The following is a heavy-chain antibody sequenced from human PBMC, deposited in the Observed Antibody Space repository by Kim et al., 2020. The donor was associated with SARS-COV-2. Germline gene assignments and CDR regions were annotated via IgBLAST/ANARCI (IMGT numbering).Heavy chain of an antibody. CDR2: IYYSGST. Sequence: SETLSLTCTVSGGSISSSSYYWGWIRQPPGKGLEWIGSIYYSGSTYYNPSLKSRVTISVDTSKNQFSLKLSSVTAADTAVYYCEGSSSSRSYYYYYMDVWGKGTTVTVSS. J-gene: IGHJ6*03. CDR3: EGSSSSRSYYYYYMDV. D-gene: IGHD6-6*01. CDR1: GGSISSSSYY. V-gene: IGHV4-39*01.